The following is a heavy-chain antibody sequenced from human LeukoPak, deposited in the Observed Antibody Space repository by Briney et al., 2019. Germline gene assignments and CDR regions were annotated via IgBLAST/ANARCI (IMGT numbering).Heavy chain of an antibody. D-gene: IGHD5-12*01. J-gene: IGHJ4*02. CDR1: GFTFSSYW. V-gene: IGHV3-7*01. CDR2: IKQDGSEK. Sequence: PGGSLRLSCAASGFTFSSYWMSWVRQAPGKGLEWVANIKQDGSEKYYVDSVKGRFTISRDNAKNSLFLQMNGLRAEDTAVYYCARGGGGGYSGYDWDYFDYWGQGILVTVSS. CDR3: ARGGGGGYSGYDWDYFDY.